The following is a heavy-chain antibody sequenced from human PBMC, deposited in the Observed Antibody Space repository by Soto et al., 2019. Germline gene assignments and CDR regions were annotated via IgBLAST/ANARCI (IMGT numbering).Heavy chain of an antibody. V-gene: IGHV3-48*02. CDR3: ARVDNRIGIVGATPVYSFDY. Sequence: EVHLVESGGGLVQPGGSLRLSCAASGFTFSSYSMNWVRQAPGKGLEWVSYISTGSSTIYYADSVKGRFTISRDNAKNSLHLQMNSLKDEDTAVYYCARVDNRIGIVGATPVYSFDYWGQGTLVTVSS. J-gene: IGHJ4*02. CDR1: GFTFSSYS. D-gene: IGHD1-26*01. CDR2: ISTGSSTI.